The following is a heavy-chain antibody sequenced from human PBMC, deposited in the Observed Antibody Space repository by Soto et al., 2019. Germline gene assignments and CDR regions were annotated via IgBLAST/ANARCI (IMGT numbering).Heavy chain of an antibody. Sequence: QITLKESGPALVKPTQTLTLTCTFSGFSLSTSGEAVGWIRQPPGEALEWLALIYWDDDNRYNPTLKTRLTTTKATSKHPVVLTLTTMDPVDTATYYCAHYVSASPAGWFDPWGQGILVTVSS. J-gene: IGHJ5*02. CDR1: GFSLSTSGEA. V-gene: IGHV2-5*02. CDR2: IYWDDDN. CDR3: AHYVSASPAGWFDP. D-gene: IGHD3-10*01.